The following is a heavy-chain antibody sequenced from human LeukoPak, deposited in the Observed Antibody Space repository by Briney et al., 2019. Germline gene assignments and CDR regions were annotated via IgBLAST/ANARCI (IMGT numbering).Heavy chain of an antibody. CDR2: IYYSGST. CDR3: ARGRGVPYYYDSSGYYPADY. Sequence: SQTLSLTCTVSGASISSGDYYWSWIRQPPGKGLECIGHIYYSGSTYYNPSLKSRVTISVDTSKNQFSLKLSSVTAADTAVYYCARGRGVPYYYDSSGYYPADYWGQGTLVTVSS. V-gene: IGHV4-30-4*01. CDR1: GASISSGDYY. D-gene: IGHD3-22*01. J-gene: IGHJ4*02.